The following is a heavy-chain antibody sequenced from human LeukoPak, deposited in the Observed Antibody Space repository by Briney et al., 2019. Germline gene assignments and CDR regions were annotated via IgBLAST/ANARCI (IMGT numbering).Heavy chain of an antibody. J-gene: IGHJ4*02. V-gene: IGHV4-34*01. CDR1: GGSFSGYY. D-gene: IGHD2-2*01. CDR2: INHSGST. Sequence: SETLSLTCAVYGGSFSGYYWSWIRQPPGKGLEWIGEINHSGSTNYNPSLKSRVTISVDTSKNQFSLKLSSVTAADTAVYYCARVRVVPAAIIAPEGFDYWGQGTLVTVSS. CDR3: ARVRVVPAAIIAPEGFDY.